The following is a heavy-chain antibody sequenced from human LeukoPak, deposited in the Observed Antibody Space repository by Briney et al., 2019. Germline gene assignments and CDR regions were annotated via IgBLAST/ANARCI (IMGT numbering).Heavy chain of an antibody. CDR1: GGSISCSSYY. CDR2: IYYSGST. CDR3: ARSSYDYDSSGYPSPLDY. Sequence: SETLSLTCTVSGGSISCSSYYWGWIRQPPGKGLEWIGSIYYSGSTYYNPSLKSRVTISVDTSKNQFSLKLSSVTAADTAVYYCARSSYDYDSSGYPSPLDYWGQGTLVTVSS. D-gene: IGHD3-22*01. V-gene: IGHV4-39*07. J-gene: IGHJ4*02.